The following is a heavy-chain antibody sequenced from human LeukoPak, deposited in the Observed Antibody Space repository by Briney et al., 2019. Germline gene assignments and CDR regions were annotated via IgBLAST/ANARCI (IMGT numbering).Heavy chain of an antibody. CDR3: ARDSCSSTSCYWDDY. CDR1: GFTFSSYS. J-gene: IGHJ4*02. CDR2: ISYDGSNK. Sequence: PGGSLRLSCAASGFTFSSYSMNWVRQAPGKGLEWVAVISYDGSNKYYADSVKGRFTISRDNSKNTLCLQMNSLRAEDTAVYYCARDSCSSTSCYWDDYWGQGTLVTVSS. V-gene: IGHV3-30*03. D-gene: IGHD2-2*01.